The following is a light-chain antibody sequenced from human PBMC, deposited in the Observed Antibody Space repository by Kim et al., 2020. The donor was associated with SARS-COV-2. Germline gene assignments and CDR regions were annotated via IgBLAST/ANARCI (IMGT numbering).Light chain of an antibody. J-gene: IGKJ1*01. V-gene: IGKV3-15*01. CDR2: GAS. CDR3: QQYTNWPRT. CDR1: QGVSGN. Sequence: VSPGERASHSCRASQGVSGNLAWYQQKPGQAPRLLIYGASTRATGIPARFSGSGSGTEFTLTISSLQSEDFAVYYCQQYTNWPRTFGQGTKVDIK.